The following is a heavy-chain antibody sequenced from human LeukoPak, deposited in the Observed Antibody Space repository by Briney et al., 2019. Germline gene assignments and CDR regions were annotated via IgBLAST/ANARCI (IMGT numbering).Heavy chain of an antibody. V-gene: IGHV4-39*01. J-gene: IGHJ5*02. Sequence: PSETLSLTCTVSGGSISISSYYWGWIRQPPGKGLEWIGSIYYSGSTYYNPSLKSRVTISVDTSKNQFSLKLSSVTAADTAVYYCARHQRKTNWFDPWGQGTLVTVSS. CDR1: GGSISISSYY. CDR2: IYYSGST. CDR3: ARHQRKTNWFDP.